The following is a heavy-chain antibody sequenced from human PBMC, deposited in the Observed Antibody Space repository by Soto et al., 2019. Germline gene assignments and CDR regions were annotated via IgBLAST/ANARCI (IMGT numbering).Heavy chain of an antibody. J-gene: IGHJ6*02. V-gene: IGHV1-69*13. CDR2: IIPIFGTA. Sequence: GASAKVSCKASGGTFSSYAISWVRQAPGQGLEWMGGIIPIFGTANYAQKFQGRVTITADGSTSTAYMELSSLRSEDTAVYYCATDSSSGYFYGMDVWGQGTTVTVSS. CDR1: GGTFSSYA. CDR3: ATDSSSGYFYGMDV. D-gene: IGHD6-6*01.